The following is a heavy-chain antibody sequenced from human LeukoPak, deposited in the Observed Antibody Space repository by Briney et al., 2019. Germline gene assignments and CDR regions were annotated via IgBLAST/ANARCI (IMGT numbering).Heavy chain of an antibody. Sequence: SETLSLTCTVPGDSISSYYWSWIRHPPGKGLEWIGYIYNSGSTNYNPSLKGRVTISVDTSKNQFSLKMSSVTAADKAVYYCAREYNWNYGSWFDPWGQGTLVTVSS. V-gene: IGHV4-4*09. CDR1: GDSISSYY. CDR2: IYNSGST. CDR3: AREYNWNYGSWFDP. D-gene: IGHD1-7*01. J-gene: IGHJ5*02.